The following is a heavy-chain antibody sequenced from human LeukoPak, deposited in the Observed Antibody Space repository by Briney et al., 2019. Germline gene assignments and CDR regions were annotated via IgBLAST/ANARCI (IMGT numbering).Heavy chain of an antibody. V-gene: IGHV1-2*02. J-gene: IGHJ6*03. Sequence: ASVKVSCKASGYTFTGYYMHWVRQAPGQGLEWMGWINPNSGGTNYAQKFQGRVTMTRDTSISTAYVELSRLRSDDTAVYYCARSPDRFGVVIIPGYYYYMDVWGKGTTVTVSS. D-gene: IGHD3-3*01. CDR2: INPNSGGT. CDR1: GYTFTGYY. CDR3: ARSPDRFGVVIIPGYYYYMDV.